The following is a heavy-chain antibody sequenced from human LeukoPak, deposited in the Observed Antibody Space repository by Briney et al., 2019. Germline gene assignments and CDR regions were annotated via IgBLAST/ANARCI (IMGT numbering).Heavy chain of an antibody. D-gene: IGHD2-15*01. CDR1: GFTFSSYG. CDR3: ARVGWWDGMDV. Sequence: GGSLRLSCAASGFTFSSYGINWVRQAPGKRLEWVSSISSSSSYIYYADSVKGRFTISRDNAKNSLYLQMNSLRAEDTAVYYCARVGWWDGMDVWGQGTTVTVSS. J-gene: IGHJ6*02. CDR2: ISSSSSYI. V-gene: IGHV3-21*01.